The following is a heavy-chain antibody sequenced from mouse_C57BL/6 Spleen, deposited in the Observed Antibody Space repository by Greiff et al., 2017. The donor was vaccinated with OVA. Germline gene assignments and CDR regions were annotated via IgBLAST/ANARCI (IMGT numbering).Heavy chain of an antibody. CDR1: GFTFSSYG. V-gene: IGHV5-6*01. CDR3: ARHPDYDYDGGDFAY. D-gene: IGHD2-4*01. Sequence: EVQVVESGGDLVKPGGSLKLSCAASGFTFSSYGMSWVRQTPEKRLEWVATISSGGSYTYYPDTVKGRFTISRDNAKNTLYLQMSSLKSEDTAMYYCARHPDYDYDGGDFAYWGQGTLVTVSA. J-gene: IGHJ3*01. CDR2: ISSGGSYT.